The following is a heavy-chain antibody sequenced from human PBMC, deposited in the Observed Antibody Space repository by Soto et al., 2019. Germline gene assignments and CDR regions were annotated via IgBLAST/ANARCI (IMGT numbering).Heavy chain of an antibody. J-gene: IGHJ4*01. CDR1: GFIFSSFA. CDR2: ISGFGYGT. D-gene: IGHD2-15*01. CDR3: AKASGGSFRLTPFDH. Sequence: EVQVLESGGGVVQPGGSLRLSCAASGFIFSSFAMTWVRQAPGKGLEWVSSISGFGYGTYYADSVKGRFTISRDNSENTLYLQMNSLRADDTAVYYCAKASGGSFRLTPFDHWGHGTLVTVSS. V-gene: IGHV3-23*01.